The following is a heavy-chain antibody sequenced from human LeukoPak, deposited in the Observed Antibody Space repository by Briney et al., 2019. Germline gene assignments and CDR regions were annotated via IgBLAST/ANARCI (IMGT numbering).Heavy chain of an antibody. J-gene: IGHJ6*04. CDR2: IEQDGSEK. CDR3: AGGIAMVRGGDV. Sequence: GGSLRLSCAASGLTFSTYWMTWVRQAPGKGLEWVANIEQDGSEKNYVDSVKGRFTISRDNAKNSLYLQMNSLRVEDTAVYYCAGGIAMVRGGDVWGKGTTVTVSS. V-gene: IGHV3-7*01. D-gene: IGHD3-10*01. CDR1: GLTFSTYW.